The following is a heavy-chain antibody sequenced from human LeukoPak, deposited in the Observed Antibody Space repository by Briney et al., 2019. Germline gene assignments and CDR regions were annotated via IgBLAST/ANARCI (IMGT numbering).Heavy chain of an antibody. CDR1: GFTLDDYA. J-gene: IGHJ4*02. CDR2: ISWNSGSI. D-gene: IGHD3-3*01. CDR3: AKDSYDFWSGPPDY. Sequence: GGSLRLSCAASGFTLDDYAMHWVRQAPGKGLEWVSGISWNSGSIGYADSVKGRFTISRDNAKNSLYLQMNSLRAEDTALYYCAKDSYDFWSGPPDYWGQGTLVTVSS. V-gene: IGHV3-9*01.